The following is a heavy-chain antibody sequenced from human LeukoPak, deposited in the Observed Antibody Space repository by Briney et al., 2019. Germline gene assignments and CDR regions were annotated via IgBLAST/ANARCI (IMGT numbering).Heavy chain of an antibody. Sequence: SVKVSCKASGGTFSSYAISWVRQAPGQGLEWMGGIIPIFGTANYAQKFQGRVTITADESTSTAYMELSSLRSEDTAVYYCARDYSNLVLVYGMDVWGQGTTVTVSS. CDR2: IIPIFGTA. J-gene: IGHJ6*02. CDR1: GGTFSSYA. D-gene: IGHD4-11*01. V-gene: IGHV1-69*13. CDR3: ARDYSNLVLVYGMDV.